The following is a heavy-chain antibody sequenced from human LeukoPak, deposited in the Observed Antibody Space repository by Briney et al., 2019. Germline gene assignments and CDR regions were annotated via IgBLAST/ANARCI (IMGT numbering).Heavy chain of an antibody. J-gene: IGHJ4*02. V-gene: IGHV5-51*01. D-gene: IGHD5-18*01. Sequence: GESLKISCKGSGYSFTTYWIGGVRQVPGKGLEWMGIIYPGDSDTRYSPSFQGQVTISVDKSINTAYLQWSSLKASDTAMYYCARHIDFGRGYRNGYNYWGQGILVTVSS. CDR1: GYSFTTYW. CDR3: ARHIDFGRGYRNGYNY. CDR2: IYPGDSDT.